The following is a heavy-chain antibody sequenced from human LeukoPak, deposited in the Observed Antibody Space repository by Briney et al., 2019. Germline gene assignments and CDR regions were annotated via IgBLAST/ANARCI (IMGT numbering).Heavy chain of an antibody. V-gene: IGHV3-48*02. CDR3: ARVGYYSSGPFSYFDY. D-gene: IGHD3-10*01. CDR2: ISSSSYTI. J-gene: IGHJ4*02. CDR1: GFTFSSYS. Sequence: GGSLRLSCAGSGFTFSSYSMNWVRQAPGKGLEWVSYISSSSYTIDYADSVKGRITISRDNAKNSLYLQMNSLRDEDTAVYYCARVGYYSSGPFSYFDYWGQGTLVTVSS.